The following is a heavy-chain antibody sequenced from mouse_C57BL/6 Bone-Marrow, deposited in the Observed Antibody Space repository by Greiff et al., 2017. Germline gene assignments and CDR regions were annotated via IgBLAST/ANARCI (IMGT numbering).Heavy chain of an antibody. CDR3: ARRIRAY. V-gene: IGHV1-59*01. Sequence: QVQLKQPGAELVRPGTSVKLSCKASGYTFTSYWMHWVKQRPGQGLEWIGVIDPSDSYTNYNQKFKGKATLTVDTSSSTAYMQLSSLRSEDAAVYFCARRIRAYWGQGTLVTVSA. J-gene: IGHJ3*01. CDR1: GYTFTSYW. CDR2: IDPSDSYT. D-gene: IGHD2-4*01.